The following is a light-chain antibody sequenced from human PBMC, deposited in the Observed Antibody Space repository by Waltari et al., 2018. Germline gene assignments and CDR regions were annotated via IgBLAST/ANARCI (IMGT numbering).Light chain of an antibody. Sequence: ELVMTQSPVTLSVSHGERATLSCRASQSVSSKLAWYQQKPGQAPRLLIYDASTRAAGIPVRFAGSGSGTEFTLIISSVESEDFALYYCQQYDHWPQYTFGQGTKLQIK. CDR2: DAS. CDR3: QQYDHWPQYT. J-gene: IGKJ2*01. CDR1: QSVSSK. V-gene: IGKV3-15*01.